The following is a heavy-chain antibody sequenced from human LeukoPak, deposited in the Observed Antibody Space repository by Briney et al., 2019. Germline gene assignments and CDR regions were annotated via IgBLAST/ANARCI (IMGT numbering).Heavy chain of an antibody. V-gene: IGHV3-21*01. CDR1: GFTFSSYS. J-gene: IGHJ4*02. D-gene: IGHD2-15*01. Sequence: GGSLRLSCAASGFTFSSYSMNWVRQAPGKGLEWVSSISSSSSYIYYADSVKGRFTISRDNAKNSLYLQMNSLRAEDTAVYYCARDPAVVVVAATPEYYSDYWGQGTLVTVSS. CDR2: ISSSSSYI. CDR3: ARDPAVVVVAATPEYYSDY.